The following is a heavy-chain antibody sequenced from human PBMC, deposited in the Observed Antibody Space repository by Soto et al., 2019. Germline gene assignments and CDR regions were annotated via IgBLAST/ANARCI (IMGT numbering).Heavy chain of an antibody. J-gene: IGHJ4*02. CDR3: AKDLDGSGAYYTDF. D-gene: IGHD3-10*01. CDR2: ISAYKTNI. Sequence: ASVKVSCKASGYTFPNYGITWVRQAPGQGLEWVGWISAYKTNIKYAQKFQGRVTLTTDTSTSTAYMELRSLRSDDTAIYCCAKDLDGSGAYYTDFWGQGTLVTVSS. CDR1: GYTFPNYG. V-gene: IGHV1-18*01.